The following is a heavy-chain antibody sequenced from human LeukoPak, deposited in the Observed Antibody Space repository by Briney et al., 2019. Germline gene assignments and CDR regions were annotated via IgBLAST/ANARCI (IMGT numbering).Heavy chain of an antibody. CDR2: INPDSGGT. D-gene: IGHD2-15*01. CDR3: AREEDLLGYCSGGSCGLVDY. CDR1: GYTFTGYY. Sequence: ASVKVSCKASGYTFTGYYMHWVRQAPGQGLEWMGWINPDSGGTNYAQKFQGGVTMTRDTSISTAYMELSRLRSDDTAVYYCAREEDLLGYCSGGSCGLVDYWGQGTLVTVSS. J-gene: IGHJ4*02. V-gene: IGHV1-2*02.